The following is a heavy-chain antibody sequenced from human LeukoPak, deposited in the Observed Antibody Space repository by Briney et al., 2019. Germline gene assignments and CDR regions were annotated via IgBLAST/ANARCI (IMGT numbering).Heavy chain of an antibody. V-gene: IGHV4-31*03. Sequence: SQTLSLTCTVSGGSISSGGYYWSWIRQHPGKGLEWIGYIYYSGSTYYNPSLKSRVTLSVDTSKNQFSLKLSSVTAADTAVYYCARETALYCSSTSCQYYFDYWGQGTLVTVSS. CDR1: GGSISSGGYY. J-gene: IGHJ4*02. D-gene: IGHD2-2*01. CDR2: IYYSGST. CDR3: ARETALYCSSTSCQYYFDY.